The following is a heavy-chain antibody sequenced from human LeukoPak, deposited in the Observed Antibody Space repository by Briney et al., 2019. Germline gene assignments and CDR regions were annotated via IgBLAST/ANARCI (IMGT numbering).Heavy chain of an antibody. CDR1: GFTVSSNY. J-gene: IGHJ4*02. V-gene: IGHV3-53*01. Sequence: GGSLRLSCAASGFTVSSNYMNWVRQAPGKGLEWVSVIFSGGNTYYADSVKGRFTISRDNSRNTVYLQMNSLRAEDTAVYYCARGDWGYTYGYTIWGQGTLVTVSS. CDR3: ARGDWGYTYGYTI. D-gene: IGHD5-18*01. CDR2: IFSGGNT.